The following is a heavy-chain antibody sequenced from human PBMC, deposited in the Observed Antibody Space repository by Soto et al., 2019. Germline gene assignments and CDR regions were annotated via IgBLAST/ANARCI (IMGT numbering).Heavy chain of an antibody. D-gene: IGHD3-10*01. V-gene: IGHV3-23*01. CDR3: AKEGALGLYYFDY. CDR2: ISAGGSST. CDR1: GFTFISYV. J-gene: IGHJ4*02. Sequence: GGALRLSCAASGFTFISYVMSWVRQAPGKGLEWVSTISAGGSSTYYADSVKGRFTISRDNSKNTLYLQMNSLRPEDTAVYYCAKEGALGLYYFDYWGQGTLVTVPQ.